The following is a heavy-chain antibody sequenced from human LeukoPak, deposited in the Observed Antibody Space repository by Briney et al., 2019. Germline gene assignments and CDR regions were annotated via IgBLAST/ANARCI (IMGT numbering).Heavy chain of an antibody. CDR1: GGTFSSYA. D-gene: IGHD3-16*01. J-gene: IGHJ6*03. CDR3: AREPTTGLGAGGYMDV. CDR2: IIPIFGTA. V-gene: IGHV1-69*01. Sequence: SVKVSCKASGGTFSSYAISWVRQAPGQGLEWMGGIIPIFGTANYAQKFQGRVTITADESTSTAYMELSSLRSEDTAVYYCAREPTTGLGAGGYMDVWGKGTTVTISS.